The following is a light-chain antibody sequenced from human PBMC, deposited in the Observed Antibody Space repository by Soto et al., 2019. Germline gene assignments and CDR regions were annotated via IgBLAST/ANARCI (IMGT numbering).Light chain of an antibody. CDR3: QQYGTSPPT. V-gene: IGKV3-20*01. Sequence: EIVLTQSPGTLSLSPGERATLSCRASQSVSRNSLAWYQQQPGQAPRLLIYGASSRATDIPDRFSGSGSGKDFTLIVIRLEPEDFAVYFCQQYGTSPPTFGPGTKVDIK. CDR1: QSVSRNS. CDR2: GAS. J-gene: IGKJ3*01.